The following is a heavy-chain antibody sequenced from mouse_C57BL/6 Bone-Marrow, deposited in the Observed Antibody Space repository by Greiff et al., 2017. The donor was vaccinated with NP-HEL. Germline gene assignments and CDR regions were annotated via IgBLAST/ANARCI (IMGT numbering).Heavy chain of an antibody. CDR1: GYTFTSYW. J-gene: IGHJ3*01. CDR3: ARGSGLDTTVVQSPWFAY. V-gene: IGHV1-59*01. D-gene: IGHD1-1*01. Sequence: QVQLQQPGAELVRPGTSVKLSCKASGYTFTSYWMHWVKQRPGQGLEWIGVIDPSDSYTNYNQKFKGKATLTVDTSSSTAYMQLSSLTSEDSAVYYCARGSGLDTTVVQSPWFAYWGQGTLVTVSA. CDR2: IDPSDSYT.